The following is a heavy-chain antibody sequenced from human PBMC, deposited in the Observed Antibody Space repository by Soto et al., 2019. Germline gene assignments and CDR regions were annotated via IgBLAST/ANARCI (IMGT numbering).Heavy chain of an antibody. V-gene: IGHV3-23*01. D-gene: IGHD6-19*01. Sequence: PGGSLRLSCAASGFTFSSYGMSWVRQAPGKGLEWVSAIGGSGHSTYYADSVKGRFTISRDNSKNTLYLQMNSLRAEDTAVYYCAKEVEILGSGWKGAFDPWGQGTLVTVSS. CDR3: AKEVEILGSGWKGAFDP. CDR2: IGGSGHST. J-gene: IGHJ5*02. CDR1: GFTFSSYG.